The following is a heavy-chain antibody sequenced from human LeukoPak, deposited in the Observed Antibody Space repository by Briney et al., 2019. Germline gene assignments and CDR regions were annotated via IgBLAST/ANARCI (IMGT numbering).Heavy chain of an antibody. V-gene: IGHV3-23*01. D-gene: IGHD1-26*01. CDR2: ISGSGAKT. J-gene: IGHJ4*02. CDR1: GFTLSTYA. CDR3: AKEYSGRFSPFPSYFDY. Sequence: GGSLRLSCAASGFTLSTYAMNWVRQAPGKGLEWVSAISGSGAKTYYADFVKGRFTISRDNSKNTLYLQMNSLRAEDTAVYYCAKEYSGRFSPFPSYFDYWGQGTLVTVSS.